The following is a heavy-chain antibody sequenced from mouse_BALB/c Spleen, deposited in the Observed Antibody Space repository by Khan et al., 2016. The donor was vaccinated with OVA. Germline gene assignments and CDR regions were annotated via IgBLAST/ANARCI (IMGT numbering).Heavy chain of an antibody. CDR3: ARGDFLLRLRGMDY. J-gene: IGHJ4*01. CDR2: ISIYNGNT. Sequence: RKEDGPEVVRPGGSVKISCKGSGDTFSDYAMHWVKQSHAKSLEWIGVISIYNGNTNYNQKFKGKATMTVDKSSSTAYMELARLTSEDSAIYYCARGDFLLRLRGMDYWGQGTSVTVSS. V-gene: IGHV1S137*01. CDR1: GDTFSDYA. D-gene: IGHD1-1*01.